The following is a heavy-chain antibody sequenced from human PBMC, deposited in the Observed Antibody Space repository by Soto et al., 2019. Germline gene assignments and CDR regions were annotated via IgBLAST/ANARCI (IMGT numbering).Heavy chain of an antibody. Sequence: QVRLVQSGAEVKKPGASVKVSCKASGYTFTSYGITWVRQAPGQGLEWMGWISAHNGNTDDAQKLQGRVIVTRDTSTSTAYMELRSLRSVDTAVYYCARGRYGDYWGQGALVTVSS. CDR3: ARGRYGDY. J-gene: IGHJ4*02. CDR1: GYTFTSYG. V-gene: IGHV1-18*01. CDR2: ISAHNGNT. D-gene: IGHD1-1*01.